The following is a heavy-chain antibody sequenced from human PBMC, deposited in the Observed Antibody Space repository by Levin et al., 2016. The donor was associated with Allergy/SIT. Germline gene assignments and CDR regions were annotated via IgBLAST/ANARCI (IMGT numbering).Heavy chain of an antibody. J-gene: IGHJ4*03. V-gene: IGHV1-2*02. CDR2: INPNSGGT. CDR1: GYTFTGYY. CDR3: ARGTQITMVRGVISIYFDY. Sequence: ASVKVSCKASGYTFTGYYMHWVRQAPGQGLEWMGWINPNSGGTNYAQKFQGRVTMTRDTSISTAYMELSRLRSDDTAVYYCARGTQITMVRGVISIYFDYWGQGTTVTVSS. D-gene: IGHD3-10*01.